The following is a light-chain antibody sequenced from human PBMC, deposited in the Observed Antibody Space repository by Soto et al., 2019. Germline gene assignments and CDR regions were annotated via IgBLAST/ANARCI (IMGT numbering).Light chain of an antibody. J-gene: IGKJ1*01. CDR1: QSVSNN. Sequence: IVMTQSPATLSVSPGGRASLSCRASQSVSNNLAWYQQKPGQAPRLLIYGASTRAAGIPGRFSGSGSGTESTVIISSLQSDDFAVYSWQQKQKESSTFGHGTKVEI. CDR3: QQKQKESST. CDR2: GAS. V-gene: IGKV3-15*01.